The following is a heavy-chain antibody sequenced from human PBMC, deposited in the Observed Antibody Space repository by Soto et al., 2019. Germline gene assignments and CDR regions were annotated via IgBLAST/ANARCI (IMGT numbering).Heavy chain of an antibody. CDR2: IYWDDDK. Sequence: QITLKESGPTLVKPTQTLTLTCTFSGFSLSSSGVGVGWIRQPPGEALEWLALIYWDDDKRYSPSLKSRLTITKDTSKHLVVHTMTDMDPVDTATYFCAHRRNVELGPLRLFDYWGQGTQVTVSS. D-gene: IGHD2-15*01. CDR3: AHRRNVELGPLRLFDY. V-gene: IGHV2-5*02. CDR1: GFSLSSSGVG. J-gene: IGHJ4*02.